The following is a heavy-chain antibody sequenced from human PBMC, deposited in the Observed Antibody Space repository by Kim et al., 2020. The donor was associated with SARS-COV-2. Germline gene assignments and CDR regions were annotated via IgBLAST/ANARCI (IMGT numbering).Heavy chain of an antibody. J-gene: IGHJ4*02. D-gene: IGHD3-22*01. CDR3: ARAIRYYYDSSAYYYYFDS. Sequence: GGSLRLSCAASGFTFSSYSMNWVRQAPGKGLEWVSYISGSSSTIYYADSVKGRFTISRDNAKNSLYLQMNSLRDEDTAVYYCARAIRYYYDSSAYYYYFDSWGQGTLVTVSS. CDR1: GFTFSSYS. CDR2: ISGSSSTI. V-gene: IGHV3-48*02.